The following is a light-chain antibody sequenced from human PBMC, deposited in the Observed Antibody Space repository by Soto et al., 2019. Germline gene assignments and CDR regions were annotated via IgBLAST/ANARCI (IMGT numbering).Light chain of an antibody. CDR3: SSYTSGSVL. J-gene: IGLJ3*02. V-gene: IGLV2-14*01. CDR1: SRDVGNYNV. Sequence: QSALTQPASVSGSPGQSITVSCTGTSRDVGNYNVVSWYQQHPGKAPKVIIYDVSNRPSGVSDRFSASKSGNTASLTISGLPTEDEAVYFCSSYTSGSVLFGGGTKVTVL. CDR2: DVS.